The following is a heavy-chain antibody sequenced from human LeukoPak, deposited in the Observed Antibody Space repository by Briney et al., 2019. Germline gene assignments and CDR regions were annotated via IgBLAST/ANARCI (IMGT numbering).Heavy chain of an antibody. D-gene: IGHD6-13*01. V-gene: IGHV4-4*02. Sequence: SGTLPLTCAVSGASISSNNWWWSWVRQPPGKGLEWIGEIYHSGSTNYNPSLKSRVTMSVDKSKNQFSLKLSSVTAADTAVYYCAGAEPRGIIWYPYWGQGTLVTVSS. CDR3: AGAEPRGIIWYPY. CDR1: GASISSNNW. CDR2: IYHSGST. J-gene: IGHJ4*02.